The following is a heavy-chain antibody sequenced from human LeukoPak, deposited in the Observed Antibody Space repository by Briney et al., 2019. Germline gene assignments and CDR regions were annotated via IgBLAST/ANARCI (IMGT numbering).Heavy chain of an antibody. CDR2: ISYDGSNK. CDR1: GFTFSSYA. D-gene: IGHD5-12*01. Sequence: PGRSLRLSCAASGFTFSSYAMHWVRQAPGKGLEWVAVISYDGSNKYYADSVKGRFTISRDNSKNTLYLQMYSLRAEDTAVYYCARDKAIVAFDYWGQGTLVTVSS. V-gene: IGHV3-30-3*01. CDR3: ARDKAIVAFDY. J-gene: IGHJ4*02.